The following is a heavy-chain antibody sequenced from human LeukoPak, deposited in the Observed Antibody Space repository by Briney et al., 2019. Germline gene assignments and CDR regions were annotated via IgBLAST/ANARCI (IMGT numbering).Heavy chain of an antibody. CDR1: GFTLSSYS. CDR2: ISSSSSTI. Sequence: PGGSLRLSCAASGFTLSSYSMNWVRQAPGKGLEWVSYISSSSSTIYYADSVKGRFTTSRDNAKNSLYLQMNSLRDEDTAVYYCARDGVVVVAATSGGYYGMDVWGQGTTVTVSS. CDR3: ARDGVVVVAATSGGYYGMDV. D-gene: IGHD2-15*01. J-gene: IGHJ6*02. V-gene: IGHV3-48*02.